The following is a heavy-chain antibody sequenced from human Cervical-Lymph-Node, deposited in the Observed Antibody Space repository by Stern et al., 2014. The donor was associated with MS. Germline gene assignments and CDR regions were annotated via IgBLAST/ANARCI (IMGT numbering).Heavy chain of an antibody. J-gene: IGHJ5*02. CDR3: ARGSDT. CDR1: GFTFSSYW. D-gene: IGHD2-15*01. CDR2: IKEDGSET. Sequence: EMPLVESGGGLVQPGGSLRLSCAASGFTFSSYWMNWGRQAPGKGLEWVANIKEDGSETYYVDSVKGRFTISRDNAKNSLYLQMNGLRAEDTAVYYCARGSDTWGQGTLVTVSS. V-gene: IGHV3-7*01.